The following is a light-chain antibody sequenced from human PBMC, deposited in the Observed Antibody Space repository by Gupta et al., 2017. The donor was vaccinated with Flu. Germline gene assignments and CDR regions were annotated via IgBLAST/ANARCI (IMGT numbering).Light chain of an antibody. CDR2: EGS. V-gene: IGLV2-23*01. CDR3: GSYAGGRTGV. J-gene: IGLJ3*02. Sequence: SIPISCSGTRSDVGSYNLVAWSQQHPGKAPKLMIYEGSKRHSGVSNRGSGSKAGNTAYLTICGLQAEDEADYYCGSYAGGRTGVFGPGTKLTV. CDR1: RSDVGSYNL.